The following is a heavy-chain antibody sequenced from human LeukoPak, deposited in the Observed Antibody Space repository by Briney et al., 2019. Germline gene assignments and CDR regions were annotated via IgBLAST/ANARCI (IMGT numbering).Heavy chain of an antibody. V-gene: IGHV4-34*01. J-gene: IGHJ3*02. CDR3: ASLSPYYYDSSGYSRHDAFDI. D-gene: IGHD3-22*01. CDR2: INHSGST. Sequence: SETLSLTCAVYGGSFSGYYWSWIRQPPGKGLEWIGEINHSGSTNYNPSLKSRVTISVDTSKNQFSLKLSSVTAADTAVYYCASLSPYYYDSSGYSRHDAFDIWGQGTMVTVSS. CDR1: GGSFSGYY.